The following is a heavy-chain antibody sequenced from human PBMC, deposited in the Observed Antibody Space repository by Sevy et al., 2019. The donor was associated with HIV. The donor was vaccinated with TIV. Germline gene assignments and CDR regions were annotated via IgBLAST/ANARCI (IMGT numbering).Heavy chain of an antibody. CDR2: ISNSGTTI. V-gene: IGHV3-48*03. CDR3: ARDLPPSATTVAHFDC. J-gene: IGHJ4*02. CDR1: GFTFSSYE. D-gene: IGHD4-17*01. Sequence: GGSLRLSCAASGFTFSSYEMSWVRQAPGKGLEWVSYISNSGTTIYYSGSVKGRFTISRDNARNSLYLQMNSLRAEDTAIYYCARDLPPSATTVAHFDCWGQGTLVTVSS.